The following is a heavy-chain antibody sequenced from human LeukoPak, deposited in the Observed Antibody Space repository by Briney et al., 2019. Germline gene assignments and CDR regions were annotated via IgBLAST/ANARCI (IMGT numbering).Heavy chain of an antibody. CDR2: INQDGSDT. D-gene: IGHD6-6*01. Sequence: PGGSLRLSCAASGFTFSTYWMSWVRQAPGKGLEWVASINQDGSDTYYVDSVKGRFTISRDNAKNSLYMQINSLRAEDTAVYYCARDRVVARPCLDYRGQGTLVTVSS. V-gene: IGHV3-7*01. CDR1: GFTFSTYW. J-gene: IGHJ4*02. CDR3: ARDRVVARPCLDY.